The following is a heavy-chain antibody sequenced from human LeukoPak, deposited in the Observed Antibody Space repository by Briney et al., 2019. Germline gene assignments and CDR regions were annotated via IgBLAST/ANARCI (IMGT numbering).Heavy chain of an antibody. Sequence: SETLSLTCTVSGDSMSRDNHYWSWIRQPPGKGLEWIGYIYYSGSTNYNPSLKSRVTISVDMSKNQFSLKLTSVTAADTAVYYCATPSSGYKIDAFDVWGQGTVVAVSS. D-gene: IGHD3-22*01. J-gene: IGHJ3*01. CDR1: GDSMSRDNHY. CDR2: IYYSGST. CDR3: ATPSSGYKIDAFDV. V-gene: IGHV4-61*01.